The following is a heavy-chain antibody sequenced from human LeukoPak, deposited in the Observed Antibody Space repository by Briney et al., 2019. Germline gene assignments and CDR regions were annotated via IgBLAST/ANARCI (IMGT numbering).Heavy chain of an antibody. CDR1: GDRVTCNRSS. J-gene: IGHJ6*03. V-gene: IGHV6-1*01. D-gene: IGHD4-17*01. CDR3: VRERLTPRLGGDAYFYMDV. CDR2: TYYWSKCYN. Sequence: QTLSLTCALSGDRVTCNRSSRSWVRQSPSRGLEWLGRTYYWSKCYNDYAPSLKSRLTIDRDTSKNHFSLQLSSVTPEDTAIYFCVRERLTPRLGGDAYFYMDVWGKGTTVTVS.